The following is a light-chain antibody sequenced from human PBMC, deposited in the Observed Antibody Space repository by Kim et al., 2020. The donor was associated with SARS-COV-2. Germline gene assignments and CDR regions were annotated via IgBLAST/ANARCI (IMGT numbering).Light chain of an antibody. CDR3: QQYNSYSRT. CDR2: KAS. V-gene: IGKV1-5*03. J-gene: IGKJ2*01. CDR1: QSISSW. Sequence: DIQMTQCPSTLSASVGDRVTITCRASQSISSWLAWYQQKPGKAPKLLIYKASSLESGVPSRFSGSGSGTEFTLTISSLQPDDFATYYCQQYNSYSRTFGQGTKLEI.